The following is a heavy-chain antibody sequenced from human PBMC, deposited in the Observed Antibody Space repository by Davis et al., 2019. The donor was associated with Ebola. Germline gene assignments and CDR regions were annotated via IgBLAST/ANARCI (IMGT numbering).Heavy chain of an antibody. CDR3: ARDCVGTSCNPYYYYYMDV. Sequence: PGGSLRLSCAASGFTFSSYAMHWVRQAPGKGLEWVAVISYDGSNKYYADSVKGRFTISRDNSKNTLYLQMNSLRAEDTAVYYCARDCVGTSCNPYYYYYMDVWGKGTTVTVSS. V-gene: IGHV3-30-3*01. CDR2: ISYDGSNK. J-gene: IGHJ6*03. D-gene: IGHD2-2*01. CDR1: GFTFSSYA.